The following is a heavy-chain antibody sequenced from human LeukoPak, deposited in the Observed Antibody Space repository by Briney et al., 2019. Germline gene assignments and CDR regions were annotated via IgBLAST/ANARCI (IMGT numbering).Heavy chain of an antibody. CDR2: MNVDSGGT. D-gene: IGHD2-21*02. Sequence: ASVKVSCKASGHIFSDYYMHCVRQAPGQGLEWMGWMNVDSGGTKYAQKFQGRVTMTRDTSVSTAFMDLTRLTSDDTAVYYCARDSKVTGTSFDSWGQGTLVTVSS. CDR1: GHIFSDYY. J-gene: IGHJ4*02. V-gene: IGHV1-2*02. CDR3: ARDSKVTGTSFDS.